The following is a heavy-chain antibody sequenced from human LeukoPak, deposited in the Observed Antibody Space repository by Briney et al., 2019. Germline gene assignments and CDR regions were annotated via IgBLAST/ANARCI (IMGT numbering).Heavy chain of an antibody. CDR3: ARDGGDYESDY. Sequence: SETLSLTCTVSGGSISSSSYYWGWIRQPPGKGLEWIGSIYYSGSTYYNPSLKSRVTISVDTSKNQFSLKLSSVTAADTAVYYCARDGGDYESDYWGQGTLVTVSS. J-gene: IGHJ4*02. CDR2: IYYSGST. V-gene: IGHV4-39*07. CDR1: GGSISSSSYY. D-gene: IGHD4-17*01.